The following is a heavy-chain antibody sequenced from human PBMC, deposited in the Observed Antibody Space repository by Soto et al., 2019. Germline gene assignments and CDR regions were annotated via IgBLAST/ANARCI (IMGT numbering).Heavy chain of an antibody. CDR3: ARVIFGRGNWFDP. Sequence: QVQLQESGPGLVKPSETLSLTCTVSGGSISSYYWGWIRQPPGKGLEWIGYIYYSGSTNYNPSLKSRVTISVDTSKNQFSLKLSFVTAADTAVYYCARVIFGRGNWFDPWGQGTLVTVSS. D-gene: IGHD3-3*01. J-gene: IGHJ5*02. V-gene: IGHV4-59*01. CDR2: IYYSGST. CDR1: GGSISSYY.